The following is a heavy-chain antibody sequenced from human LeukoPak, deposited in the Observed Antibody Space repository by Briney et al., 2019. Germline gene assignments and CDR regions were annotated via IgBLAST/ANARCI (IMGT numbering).Heavy chain of an antibody. CDR2: ISYDGITT. D-gene: IGHD1-1*01. CDR3: ARDDRPASHWSNIHFEY. CDR1: GFTFSNYA. J-gene: IGHJ4*02. V-gene: IGHV3-30-3*01. Sequence: GGSLRLSCAASGFTFSNYAMHWVRQAPGKGLEWAAVISYDGITTYYADSVKGRFTISRDNSENTVYLQVNSLRADDTAVYFCARDDRPASHWSNIHFEYWGQGSLVIVSS.